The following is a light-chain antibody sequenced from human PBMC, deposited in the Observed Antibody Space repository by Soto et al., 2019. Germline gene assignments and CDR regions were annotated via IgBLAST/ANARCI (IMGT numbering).Light chain of an antibody. CDR2: EVS. V-gene: IGLV2-14*01. CDR1: SSDVGGYNY. J-gene: IGLJ1*01. Sequence: VLAQPASVSGSPGQSITISCTGTSSDVGGYNYVSWYQQHPGKAPKLMIYEVSNRPSGVSNRFSGSKSGNTASLTISGLQAEDEADYYCSSYTSSSLYVFGTGTKVTAL. CDR3: SSYTSSSLYV.